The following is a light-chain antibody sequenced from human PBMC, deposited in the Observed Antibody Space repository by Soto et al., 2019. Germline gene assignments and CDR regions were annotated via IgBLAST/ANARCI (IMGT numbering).Light chain of an antibody. CDR1: QRVSSF. CDR2: DAS. J-gene: IGKJ4*01. CDR3: QQRSNWPLT. Sequence: IVLTQSPATLSLSLGKRATLSGRASQRVSSFLAWYQKKTGQDPRTIIYDASNRATGIPARFSGIVSGTDFTLTLRSLEPEDCAVYYGQQRSNWPLTFRGGTKLDIK. V-gene: IGKV3-11*01.